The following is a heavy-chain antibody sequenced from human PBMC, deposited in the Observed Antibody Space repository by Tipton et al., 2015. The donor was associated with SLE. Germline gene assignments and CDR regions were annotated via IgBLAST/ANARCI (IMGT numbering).Heavy chain of an antibody. D-gene: IGHD2-15*01. CDR3: ARGILGYCSGASCYRFDP. CDR1: GDSIRSGYYY. J-gene: IGHJ5*02. V-gene: IGHV4-61*02. Sequence: TLSLTCTVSGDSIRSGYYYWSWIRQPAGKGLEWIGRTYTSGSTHYNPSLKSRVTISVDTSNNQFSLKLTSVTAADTAVYYCARGILGYCSGASCYRFDPWGQGTLVTVSS. CDR2: TYTSGST.